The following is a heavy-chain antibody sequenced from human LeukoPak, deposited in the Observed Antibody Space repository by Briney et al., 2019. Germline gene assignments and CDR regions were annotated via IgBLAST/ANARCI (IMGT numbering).Heavy chain of an antibody. D-gene: IGHD2-2*02. J-gene: IGHJ6*03. Sequence: GESLKISCKGSGYSFTSYWIGWVRQMPGKGLEWTGIIYPGDSDTRYSPSFQGQVTISADKSISTAYLQWSSLKASDTAMYYCARHVGVLYCSSTSCYNPPTGGDYYYYMDVWGKGTTVTVSS. V-gene: IGHV5-51*01. CDR3: ARHVGVLYCSSTSCYNPPTGGDYYYYMDV. CDR1: GYSFTSYW. CDR2: IYPGDSDT.